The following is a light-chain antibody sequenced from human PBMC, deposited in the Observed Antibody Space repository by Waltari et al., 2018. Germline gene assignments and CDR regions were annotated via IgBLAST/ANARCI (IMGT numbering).Light chain of an antibody. J-gene: IGLJ2*01. V-gene: IGLV3-21*04. CDR2: YDR. CDR1: DIGRKS. Sequence: SYVLSQPPSVSVAPGKTARITCGGKDIGRKSVHWYRQKPGQAPVLVIRYDRDRPAGIPGRFSGSKSGNTATLTISRVEGGDEADYYCQVWDSASDHPAVVFGGGTKVTVL. CDR3: QVWDSASDHPAVV.